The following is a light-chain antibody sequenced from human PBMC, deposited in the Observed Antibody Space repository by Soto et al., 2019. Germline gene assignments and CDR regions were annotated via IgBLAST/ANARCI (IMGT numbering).Light chain of an antibody. Sequence: QSVLTQPPSAPGSPGQSVAISCTGTSSDVGGYNYVSWYQQHPGKAPKLMIYEVSKRPSGVPDRFSGSKSGNTASLTVSGLQAEDEADYYCISYAGSNNLYVFGTGTKVTVL. CDR3: ISYAGSNNLYV. V-gene: IGLV2-8*01. CDR2: EVS. CDR1: SSDVGGYNY. J-gene: IGLJ1*01.